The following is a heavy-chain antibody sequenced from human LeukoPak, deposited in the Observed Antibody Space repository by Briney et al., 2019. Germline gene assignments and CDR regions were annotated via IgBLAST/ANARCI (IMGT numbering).Heavy chain of an antibody. J-gene: IGHJ4*02. Sequence: SETLSLTCGVPGGSISTTNWWTWVRQPPGEGLEWIGEVHLSGRTHYNPSLESRVTMSVDMSENHISLRLTSVTAADTAVYYCAREGGPYRPLDYSGQGTLVTVSS. V-gene: IGHV4-4*02. CDR3: AREGGPYRPLDY. CDR2: VHLSGRT. CDR1: GGSISTTNW.